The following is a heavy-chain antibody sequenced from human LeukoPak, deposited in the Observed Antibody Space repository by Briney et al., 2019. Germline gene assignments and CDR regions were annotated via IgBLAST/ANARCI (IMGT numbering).Heavy chain of an antibody. Sequence: PGGSLRLSCAASGFTFSDYYMSWIRQAPGKGLEWVSYISSSGSTIYYADSVKGRFTISRDNAKNSLYLQMNSLRAEDTAVYYCARSRKAAAQPFIDYWGQGTLVTVSS. D-gene: IGHD6-13*01. CDR3: ARSRKAAAQPFIDY. J-gene: IGHJ4*02. CDR1: GFTFSDYY. V-gene: IGHV3-11*01. CDR2: ISSSGSTI.